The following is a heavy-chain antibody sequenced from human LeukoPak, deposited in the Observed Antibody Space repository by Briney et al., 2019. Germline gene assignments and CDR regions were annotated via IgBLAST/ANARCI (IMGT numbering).Heavy chain of an antibody. CDR3: ARDRLDIVTSGYYYSYYLDD. Sequence: ASVKVSCKASGCTFSSYAINWVRQAPGQGLEWMAEIIPIFGAANYAQKVQGRVTITTDESTSTAYMELSSLRSEDTAVYYCARDRLDIVTSGYYYSYYLDDWGKGATVTVSS. CDR2: IIPIFGAA. D-gene: IGHD2-2*03. J-gene: IGHJ6*03. V-gene: IGHV1-69*05. CDR1: GCTFSSYA.